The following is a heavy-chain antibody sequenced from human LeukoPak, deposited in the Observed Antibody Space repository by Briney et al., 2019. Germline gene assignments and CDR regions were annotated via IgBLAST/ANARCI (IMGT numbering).Heavy chain of an antibody. J-gene: IGHJ4*02. D-gene: IGHD6-6*01. CDR3: AKELGSSSMFDY. CDR1: GFTFSSYS. CDR2: ISSSSSYI. V-gene: IGHV3-21*04. Sequence: GGSLRLSCAASGFTFSSYSMNWVRQAPGKGLEWVSSISSSSSYIYYADSVKGRFTISRDNAKNSLYLQMNSLRAEDTAVYYCAKELGSSSMFDYWGQGTLVTVSS.